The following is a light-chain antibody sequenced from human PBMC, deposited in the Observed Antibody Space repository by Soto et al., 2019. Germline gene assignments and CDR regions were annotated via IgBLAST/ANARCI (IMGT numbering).Light chain of an antibody. CDR2: VAS. CDR1: QSIVTY. V-gene: IGKV1-39*01. J-gene: IGKJ1*01. CDR3: QQSYSTPPWT. Sequence: DIHMTPSASFLYGFVGHRLAITCLVSQSIVTYLNWYLQKPGKAPKLLIYVASNLQSGVPSRFSGSGSGTDFTLTISSLQPEDFATYFCQQSYSTPPWTFGQGTKVDIK.